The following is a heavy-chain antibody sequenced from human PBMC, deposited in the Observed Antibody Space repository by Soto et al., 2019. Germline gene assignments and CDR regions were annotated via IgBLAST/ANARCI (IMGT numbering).Heavy chain of an antibody. V-gene: IGHV3-23*01. CDR1: GFTFSSYA. Sequence: GGSLRLSCASSGFTFSSYAMSWVRQAPGKGLEWVSAISGSGGSTYYADSVKGRFTISRDNSKNTLYLQMNSLRAEDTAVYYCAKSNRYDFWSGYPALPYWGQGALVTVSS. D-gene: IGHD3-3*01. CDR3: AKSNRYDFWSGYPALPY. J-gene: IGHJ4*02. CDR2: ISGSGGST.